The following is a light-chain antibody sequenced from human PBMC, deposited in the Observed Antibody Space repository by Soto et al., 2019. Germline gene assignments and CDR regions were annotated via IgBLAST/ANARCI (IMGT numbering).Light chain of an antibody. J-gene: IGLJ1*01. V-gene: IGLV2-14*03. CDR1: SSDVGGYNY. CDR2: DVS. CDR3: NSYTSGTTLV. Sequence: QSVLTQPASVSGSPGQSITISCTGTSSDVGGYNYVSWYQQHPGKAPKLMIYDVSNRPSGVSNRFSGSKSGNTASLTISGLQAKDEADYYCNSYTSGTTLVFGTGTKLTVL.